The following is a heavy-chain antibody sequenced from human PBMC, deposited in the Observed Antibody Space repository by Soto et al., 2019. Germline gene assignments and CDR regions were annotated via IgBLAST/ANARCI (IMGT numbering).Heavy chain of an antibody. J-gene: IGHJ4*02. CDR3: ARVDFGGNEYYFDY. D-gene: IGHD1-1*01. Sequence: GGSLRLSCVASGFPFSDYGIHLVRQSPDKGLEWVAFVWFDGSIQYYGDSVKGRFTISRDNSNNTVDLQMNNLRAEDTAVYYCARVDFGGNEYYFDYWGKGRSFTVSS. CDR2: VWFDGSIQ. V-gene: IGHV3-33*01. CDR1: GFPFSDYG.